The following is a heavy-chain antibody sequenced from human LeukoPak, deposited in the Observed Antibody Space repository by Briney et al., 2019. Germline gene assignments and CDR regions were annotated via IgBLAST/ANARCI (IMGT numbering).Heavy chain of an antibody. V-gene: IGHV3-30*04. CDR2: ISYDGSNK. CDR3: TRDGRVAYEMDV. CDR1: GFTFSSYA. Sequence: GGSLRLSCAASGFTFSSYAMHWVRQAPGKGLEWVAVISYDGSNKYYADSVKGRFTISRDNSKHTLYLQMNSLRAEDTAVYYCTRDGRVAYEMDVWGQGTTVTVSS. J-gene: IGHJ6*02. D-gene: IGHD2-15*01.